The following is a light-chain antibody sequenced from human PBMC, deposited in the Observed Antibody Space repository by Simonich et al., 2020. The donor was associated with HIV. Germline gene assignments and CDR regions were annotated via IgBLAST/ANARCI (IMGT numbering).Light chain of an antibody. V-gene: IGKV2-30*02. Sequence: EVVMTQSPLSLPVSLGQPASIPCRSSQSLVHSDGNTYLNWFQQRPGPSPRRLIYTVSNRDSGVPYRFSGSGSGTDFTLKISRVEAEDVGVYYCMQGTPWTFGQGTKVEIK. CDR1: QSLVHSDGNTY. J-gene: IGKJ1*01. CDR3: MQGTPWT. CDR2: TVS.